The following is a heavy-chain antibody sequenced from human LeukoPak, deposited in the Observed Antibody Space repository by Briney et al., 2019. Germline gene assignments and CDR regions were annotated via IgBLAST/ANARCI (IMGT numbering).Heavy chain of an antibody. V-gene: IGHV1-2*02. J-gene: IGHJ4*02. CDR3: ARGLHPYGSGRTLDY. D-gene: IGHD3-10*01. CDR1: GYTFTGYY. CDR2: INPNSGGT. Sequence: AAVKVSCKASGYTFTGYYMHWVRQAPVQGLEWMGWINPNSGGTNYAQKFQGRVTMTRDTSISTAYMELSRLRSDDTAVYYCARGLHPYGSGRTLDYWGQGTLVTVSS.